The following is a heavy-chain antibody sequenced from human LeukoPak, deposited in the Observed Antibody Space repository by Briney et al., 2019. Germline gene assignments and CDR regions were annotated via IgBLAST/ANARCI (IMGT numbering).Heavy chain of an antibody. Sequence: ASVKVSCKASGYTFTGYYMHWVRQAPGQGLEWMGWINPNSGGTNYAQKFQGRVTMTRDTSISTAYMELSRLRSDDTAVYYCARGALSYGYSYGPFDYWGQGTLVTVSS. D-gene: IGHD5-18*01. CDR1: GYTFTGYY. CDR2: INPNSGGT. J-gene: IGHJ4*02. CDR3: ARGALSYGYSYGPFDY. V-gene: IGHV1-2*02.